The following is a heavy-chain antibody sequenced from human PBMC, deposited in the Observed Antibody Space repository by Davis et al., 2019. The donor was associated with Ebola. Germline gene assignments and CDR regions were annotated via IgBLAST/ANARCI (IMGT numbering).Heavy chain of an antibody. V-gene: IGHV3-30*18. D-gene: IGHD1-1*01. J-gene: IGHJ4*02. Sequence: GESLKISCAASGFAFSISGMHWVRQAPGKGLEWVAVISNAGSSTYYADSVKGRFTISRDNSKNTLYLQMNNLRAEDTAVYYCTKEVPLGRGTLPRSYFDYWGQGTLVTASS. CDR3: TKEVPLGRGTLPRSYFDY. CDR2: ISNAGSST. CDR1: GFAFSISG.